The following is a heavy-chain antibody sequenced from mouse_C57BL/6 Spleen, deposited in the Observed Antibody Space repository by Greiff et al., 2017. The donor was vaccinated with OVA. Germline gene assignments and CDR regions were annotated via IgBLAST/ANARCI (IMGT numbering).Heavy chain of an antibody. CDR2: IHPNSGST. D-gene: IGHD1-1*01. J-gene: IGHJ4*01. V-gene: IGHV1-64*01. CDR1: GYTFTSYW. Sequence: VQLQQSGAELVKPGASVKLSCKASGYTFTSYWMHWVKQRPGKGLEWIGMIHPNSGSTNYNEKFKSKATLTVDKSSSTAYMQISSLASEDSAVYYGARDGSSYYAMDYWGQGTSVTVSS. CDR3: ARDGSSYYAMDY.